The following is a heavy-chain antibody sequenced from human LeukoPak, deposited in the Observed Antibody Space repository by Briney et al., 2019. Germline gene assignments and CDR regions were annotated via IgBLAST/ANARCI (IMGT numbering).Heavy chain of an antibody. Sequence: PVASVKVSCKASGGTFSSYAISWVRQAPGQGLEWMGGIIPIFGTANYAQKFQGRVTITTDESTSTAYMELSSLRSEGTAVYYCARGIAALPEYYYMDVWGKGTTVTVSS. V-gene: IGHV1-69*05. CDR3: ARGIAALPEYYYMDV. J-gene: IGHJ6*03. D-gene: IGHD6-13*01. CDR2: IIPIFGTA. CDR1: GGTFSSYA.